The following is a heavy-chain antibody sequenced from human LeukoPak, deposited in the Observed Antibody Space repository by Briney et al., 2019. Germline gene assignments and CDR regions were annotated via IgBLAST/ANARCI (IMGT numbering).Heavy chain of an antibody. CDR2: ISWNSGSI. V-gene: IGHV3-9*01. CDR1: GFTFDDYA. D-gene: IGHD3-10*01. J-gene: IGHJ4*02. CDR3: ARAGPFGESYFDY. Sequence: AGGSLRLSCAASGFTFDDYAMHWVRQAPGKGLEWVSGISWNSGSIGYADSVKGRFTISRDNAKNSLYLQMNSLRAEDTAVYYCARAGPFGESYFDYWGQGTLVTVSS.